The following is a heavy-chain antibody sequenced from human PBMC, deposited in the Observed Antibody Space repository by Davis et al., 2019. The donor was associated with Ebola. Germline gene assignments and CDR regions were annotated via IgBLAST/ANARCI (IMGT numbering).Heavy chain of an antibody. V-gene: IGHV3-21*03. CDR2: ISSSSSYI. CDR3: TRELYDILTGYYYYYGMDV. J-gene: IGHJ6*02. Sequence: GESLKISCAASGFTFSSYSMNWVRQAPGKGLEWVSSISSSSSYIYYADSVKGRFTISRDNAKNSLYLQMNSLKTEDTAVYYCTRELYDILTGYYYYYGMDVWGQGTTVTVSS. D-gene: IGHD3-9*01. CDR1: GFTFSSYS.